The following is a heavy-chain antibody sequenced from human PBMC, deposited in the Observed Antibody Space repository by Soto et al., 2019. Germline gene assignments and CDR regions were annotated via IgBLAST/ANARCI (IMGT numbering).Heavy chain of an antibody. CDR3: TRGHRPISTRTGAY. V-gene: IGHV3-74*01. J-gene: IGHJ4*02. CDR2: IYNDGTYS. D-gene: IGHD3-10*01. Sequence: HPGGSLRLSCAASGFIFKMYWMHWVRQSPGKGLVWISRIYNDGTYSDYADSVRGRFTISRDNVNDTLYLQMNNLRAEDSGLYYCTRGHRPISTRTGAYWGQGNQVTVPP. CDR1: GFIFKMYW.